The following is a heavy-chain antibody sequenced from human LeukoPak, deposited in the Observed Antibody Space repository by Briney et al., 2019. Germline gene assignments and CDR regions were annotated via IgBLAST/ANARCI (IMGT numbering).Heavy chain of an antibody. J-gene: IGHJ6*03. V-gene: IGHV1-18*01. Sequence: GASVKVSCKASGYTFTSYGISWVRQAPGQGLEWMGWISAYNGNTNYAQKLQGRVTMTTDTSTSTAYMELSSLRSEDTAVYYCARGDFGQQLVTDYYYMDVWGKGTTVTVSS. CDR2: ISAYNGNT. CDR3: ARGDFGQQLVTDYYYMDV. D-gene: IGHD6-13*01. CDR1: GYTFTSYG.